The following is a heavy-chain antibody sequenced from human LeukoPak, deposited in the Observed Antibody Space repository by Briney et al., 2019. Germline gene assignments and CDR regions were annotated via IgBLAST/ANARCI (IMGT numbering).Heavy chain of an antibody. CDR1: GGSISSGDYY. Sequence: TSQTLSLTCTVPGGSISSGDYYWGWIRQPPGKGLEWIGYIYYSGSTYYNPSLKSRVTISVDTSKNQFSLKLSSVTAADTAVYYCARAGPRGPTISSYWGQGTLVTVSS. V-gene: IGHV4-30-4*01. J-gene: IGHJ4*02. CDR3: ARAGPRGPTISSY. CDR2: IYYSGST. D-gene: IGHD3-3*01.